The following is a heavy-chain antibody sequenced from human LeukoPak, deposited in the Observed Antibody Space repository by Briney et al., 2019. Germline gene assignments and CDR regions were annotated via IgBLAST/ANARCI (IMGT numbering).Heavy chain of an antibody. CDR3: AREGRFGYDYFDY. D-gene: IGHD3-16*01. CDR1: GFTFDDYT. V-gene: IGHV3-7*01. J-gene: IGHJ4*02. CDR2: IKQDGSEK. Sequence: GGSLRLSCAASGFTFDDYTMSWVRQAPGKGLEWVANIKQDGSEKYYVDSVKGRFTISRDNAKNSLYLQMNSLRAEDTAVYYCAREGRFGYDYFDYWGQGTLVTVSS.